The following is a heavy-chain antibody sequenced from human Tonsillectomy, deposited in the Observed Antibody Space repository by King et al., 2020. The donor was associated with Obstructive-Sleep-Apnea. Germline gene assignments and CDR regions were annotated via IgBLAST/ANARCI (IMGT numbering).Heavy chain of an antibody. Sequence: GGGVGGRGAAGKVSCKASGGTFSSYAISWVRQAPGQGLEWMGGIIPILGIANYAQKFQGRVTITADKATSTAYMELSSLRSEDTAVYSCAREPIATSGGYPGDYYYYYGMDVWGQGTTVTVSS. CDR3: AREPIATSGGYPGDYYYYYGMDV. CDR1: GGTFSSYA. D-gene: IGHD1-26*01. V-gene: IGHV1-69*04. J-gene: IGHJ6*02. CDR2: IIPILGIA.